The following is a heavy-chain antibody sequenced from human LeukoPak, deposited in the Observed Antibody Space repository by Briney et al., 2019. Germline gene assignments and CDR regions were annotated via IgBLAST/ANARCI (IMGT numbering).Heavy chain of an antibody. CDR1: GGSISSYY. J-gene: IGHJ4*02. CDR3: ARLADGYNPTHFDY. V-gene: IGHV4-59*08. CDR2: IYYSGST. D-gene: IGHD5-24*01. Sequence: SETLSLTCTVSGGSISSYYWSWIRQPPGKGLEWIGYIYYSGSTNYNPSLKSRVTISVDTSKNQFSLKLSSVTAADTAVYYCARLADGYNPTHFDYWGQGTLVTASS.